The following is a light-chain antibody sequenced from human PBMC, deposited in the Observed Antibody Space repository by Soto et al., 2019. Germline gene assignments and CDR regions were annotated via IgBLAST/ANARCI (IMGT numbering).Light chain of an antibody. V-gene: IGLV1-51*02. CDR3: AAWDDSLNGYV. CDR1: SSNIGNNY. CDR2: ENN. Sequence: QSVLTQPPSVSAAPGQKVTISCSGSSSNIGNNYVSWYQQLPGTAPKLLIYENNKRPSGIPDRFSGSKSGTSATLGITGLQTEDEADYYCAAWDDSLNGYVFGTGTKVTVL. J-gene: IGLJ1*01.